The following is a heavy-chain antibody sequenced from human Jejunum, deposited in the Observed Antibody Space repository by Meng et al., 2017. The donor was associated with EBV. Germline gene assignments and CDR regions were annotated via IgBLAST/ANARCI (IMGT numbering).Heavy chain of an antibody. D-gene: IGHD1-26*01. CDR1: GLDFNSHG. CDR2: IDSTSSYI. V-gene: IGHV3-21*01. CDR3: ARDLTSGSSIGW. Sequence: QVAGSGGGVVERGGFLRLSGAAYGLDFNSHGMNWVRQNPGRGLAWVSSIDSTSSYIYYADSVKGRFTISRDNARNSLYLQLNSLRAEDTAVYYCARDLTSGSSIGWGGQGTLVTVSS. J-gene: IGHJ4*02.